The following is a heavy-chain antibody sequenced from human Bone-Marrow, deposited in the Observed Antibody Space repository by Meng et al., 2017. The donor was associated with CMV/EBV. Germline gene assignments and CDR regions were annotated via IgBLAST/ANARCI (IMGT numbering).Heavy chain of an antibody. Sequence: GGSLRLSCAASGLSVSDNYMSWVRQAPGKGLEWVSVMYSGGSTYYTDSVKGRFTISRDNSKNTLYLQMNSLRAEDTAVYYCPRDTKLPYAYYYGMDVWGQGTTVTVSS. CDR2: MYSGGST. J-gene: IGHJ6*02. CDR3: PRDTKLPYAYYYGMDV. D-gene: IGHD4-11*01. V-gene: IGHV3-66*02. CDR1: GLSVSDNY.